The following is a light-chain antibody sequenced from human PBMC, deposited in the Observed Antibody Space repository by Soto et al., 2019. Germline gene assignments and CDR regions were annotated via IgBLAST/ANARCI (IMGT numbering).Light chain of an antibody. Sequence: QSALTQPASVSGSPGQSITISCTGASSDVGGYNYVSWYQQHPGKAPKLMISDVTNRPSGVSDRFSGSKSGNTASLTISGLQTEDEADSYCNSYRSSSTRYVFGTGTKLTVL. CDR1: SSDVGGYNY. CDR3: NSYRSSSTRYV. CDR2: DVT. V-gene: IGLV2-14*01. J-gene: IGLJ1*01.